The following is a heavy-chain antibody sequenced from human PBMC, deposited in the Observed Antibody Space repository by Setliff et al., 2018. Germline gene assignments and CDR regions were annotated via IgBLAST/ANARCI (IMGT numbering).Heavy chain of an antibody. CDR3: ARAPRIAAAGTWSAGYGMDV. D-gene: IGHD6-13*01. CDR2: IYYSGST. J-gene: IGHJ6*02. CDR1: GVSISSSTYY. Sequence: SETLSLTCTVSGVSISSSTYYWGWIRQPPGKGLEWIGSIYYSGSTFYNLSLKSRVTISVDTSKNQFSLKLGSMTAADTAVYYCARAPRIAAAGTWSAGYGMDVWGQGTTVTVSS. V-gene: IGHV4-39*01.